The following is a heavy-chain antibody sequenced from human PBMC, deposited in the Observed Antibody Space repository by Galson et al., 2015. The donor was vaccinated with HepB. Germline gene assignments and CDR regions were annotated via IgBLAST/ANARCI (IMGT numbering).Heavy chain of an antibody. Sequence: SLRLSCAASGFTFSSYAMSWVRQAPGKGLEWVSAVSGSGGSTYYADSVKGRFTISRDNSKNTLYLQMNSLRAEDTAVYYCAKDGNGPGESDYWGQGTLVTVSS. V-gene: IGHV3-23*01. CDR3: AKDGNGPGESDY. J-gene: IGHJ4*02. CDR1: GFTFSSYA. CDR2: VSGSGGST. D-gene: IGHD3-16*01.